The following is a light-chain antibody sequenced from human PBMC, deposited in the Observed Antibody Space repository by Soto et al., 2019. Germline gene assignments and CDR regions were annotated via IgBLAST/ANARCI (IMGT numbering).Light chain of an antibody. V-gene: IGKV3-20*01. Sequence: EIVLTQSPGTLSLSPGERATLSCRASQSVSSSYIAWYQQKPGQAPRLLIHGASSRATGIPDRFGGSGSGTDFTLTITRLEPEDFALYYCQHYGRSPPRYTFGQGTKLQIK. J-gene: IGKJ2*01. CDR3: QHYGRSPPRYT. CDR2: GAS. CDR1: QSVSSSY.